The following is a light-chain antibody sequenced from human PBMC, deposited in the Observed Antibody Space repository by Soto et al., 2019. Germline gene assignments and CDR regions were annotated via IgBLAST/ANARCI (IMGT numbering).Light chain of an antibody. CDR1: SSEVGKYKF. J-gene: IGLJ3*02. V-gene: IGLV2-23*01. Sequence: QSALTQPASVSGSPGQSISISCTGTSSEVGKYKFVSWYQQHPGEAPKLMIYDAAQRPSGVSNRFSGSKSGITASLTISGLQAEDEAHYYCSSHAGSGTLVFGGGTKVTVL. CDR2: DAA. CDR3: SSHAGSGTLV.